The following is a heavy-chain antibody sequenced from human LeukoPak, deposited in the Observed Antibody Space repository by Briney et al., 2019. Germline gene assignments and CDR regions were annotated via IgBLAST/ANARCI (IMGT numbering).Heavy chain of an antibody. J-gene: IGHJ4*02. CDR3: AKDITFGGVIAPYYFDY. CDR1: GFTFSSYW. D-gene: IGHD3-16*02. Sequence: GGSLRLSCAASGFTFSSYWMSWVRQAPGKGLEWVSAISGSGGSTYYADSVKGRFTISRDNSKNTLYLQMNSLRAEDTAVYYCAKDITFGGVIAPYYFDYWGQGTLVTVSS. CDR2: ISGSGGST. V-gene: IGHV3-23*01.